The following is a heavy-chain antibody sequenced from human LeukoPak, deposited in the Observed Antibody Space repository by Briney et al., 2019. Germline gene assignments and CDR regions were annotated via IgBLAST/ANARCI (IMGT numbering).Heavy chain of an antibody. CDR2: INHSGST. V-gene: IGHV4-34*01. CDR1: GGSFSGYY. D-gene: IGHD6-13*01. Sequence: SETLSLTCAVYGGSFSGYYWSWIRQPPGKGLEWIGEINHSGSTNYNPSLKSRVTISVDTSKNQFSLKLSSVTAADTAVYYCARGLDSGSRVDYWGQGPLVTVSS. J-gene: IGHJ4*02. CDR3: ARGLDSGSRVDY.